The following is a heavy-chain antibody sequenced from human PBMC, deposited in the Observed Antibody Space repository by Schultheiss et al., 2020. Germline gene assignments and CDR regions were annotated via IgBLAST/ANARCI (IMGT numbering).Heavy chain of an antibody. CDR1: GGSINSYY. Sequence: SQTLSLTCTVSGGSINSYYWGWIRQPPGKGLEWIGSIYYSGSTYYNPSLKSRVTISVDTSKNQFSLKLSSVTAADTAVYYCARGGEGLLEWLGFDYWGQGTLVTVSS. CDR3: ARGGEGLLEWLGFDY. V-gene: IGHV4-39*07. J-gene: IGHJ4*02. CDR2: IYYSGST. D-gene: IGHD3-3*01.